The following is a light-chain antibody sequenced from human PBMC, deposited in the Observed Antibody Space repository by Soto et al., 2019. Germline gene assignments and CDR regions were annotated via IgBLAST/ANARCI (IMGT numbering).Light chain of an antibody. V-gene: IGKV3-15*01. J-gene: IGKJ1*01. Sequence: EIVLTQSPGTLSLSPGERATLSCRASQSVSHNLAWFQHKAGQAPRLLIYGASTRATAIPARCSGSGSGTEFTLTISSLQSEDFAVYYCHQYNNWPRTFGQGTKVDIK. CDR3: HQYNNWPRT. CDR1: QSVSHN. CDR2: GAS.